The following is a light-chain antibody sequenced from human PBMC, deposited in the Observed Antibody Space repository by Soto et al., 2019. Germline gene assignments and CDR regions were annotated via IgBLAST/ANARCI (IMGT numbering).Light chain of an antibody. CDR1: SSDVGGYNY. V-gene: IGLV2-14*01. CDR2: EVS. Sequence: QSALTQPPSASGSPGQSVTISCTGTSSDVGGYNYVSWYQRHPGKAPKLMIFEVSNRPSGVSNRFSGSKSGNTASLTISGLQAEDEADYYCSSYTSSSTLYVFGSGTKVTVL. J-gene: IGLJ1*01. CDR3: SSYTSSSTLYV.